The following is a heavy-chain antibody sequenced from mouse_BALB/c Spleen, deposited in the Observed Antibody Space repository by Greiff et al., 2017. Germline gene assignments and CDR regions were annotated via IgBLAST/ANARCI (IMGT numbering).Heavy chain of an antibody. CDR1: GYSFTGYY. J-gene: IGHJ3*01. Sequence: VQLQQSGPELVKPGASVKISCKASGYSFTGYYMHWVKQSHVKSLEWIGRINPYNGATSYNQNFKDKASLTVDKSSSTAYMELHSLTSEDSAVYYCARVYYDYDGFAYWGQGTLVTVSA. D-gene: IGHD2-4*01. CDR2: INPYNGAT. CDR3: ARVYYDYDGFAY. V-gene: IGHV1-31*01.